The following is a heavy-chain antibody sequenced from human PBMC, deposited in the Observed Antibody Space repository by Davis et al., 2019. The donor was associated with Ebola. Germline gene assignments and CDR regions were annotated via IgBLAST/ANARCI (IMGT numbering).Heavy chain of an antibody. V-gene: IGHV5-51*01. CDR3: ASLRRTITGMDDAFDI. CDR1: GNSFASHW. D-gene: IGHD2-8*02. J-gene: IGHJ3*02. CDR2: IYTGDSAT. Sequence: GESLKISCKDSGNSFASHWIGWVRQMPGKGLEWMGIIYTGDSATRYSPSFRGQVTISADKSTKTAFLVWTGLKASDTAMYYCASLRRTITGMDDAFDIWGQGTMVTVSS.